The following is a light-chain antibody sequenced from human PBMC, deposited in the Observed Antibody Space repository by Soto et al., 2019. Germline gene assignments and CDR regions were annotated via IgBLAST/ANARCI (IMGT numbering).Light chain of an antibody. J-gene: IGKJ4*01. Sequence: DIQMTQSPSSLSASVGDRVTITCRASQSISNYLNWYQQKPGKAPKLLIYAASSLQSGVPSTFSGSGSGTDFTRTISILQPEDFASYYCQQSYKTQLTFGGGTKVEI. CDR3: QQSYKTQLT. V-gene: IGKV1-39*01. CDR1: QSISNY. CDR2: AAS.